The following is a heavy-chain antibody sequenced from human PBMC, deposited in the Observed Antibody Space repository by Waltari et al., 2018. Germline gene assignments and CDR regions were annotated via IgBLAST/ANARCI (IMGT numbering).Heavy chain of an antibody. CDR1: AFNFRSYV. J-gene: IGHJ3*02. CDR2: ISDVGTDE. CDR3: ARMGSGFCDGTTCLADGFDI. V-gene: IGHV3-30*04. D-gene: IGHD3-3*01. Sequence: QVQLVESGGGVVQPGMSLRLSCVASAFNFRSYVIHWVRQSPGKGLEGVAVISDVGTDEFYTDSVKGRFTISRDNSKNTLYLQMSSLTLEDTGVYYCARMGSGFCDGTTCLADGFDIWGQGTVVTVSS.